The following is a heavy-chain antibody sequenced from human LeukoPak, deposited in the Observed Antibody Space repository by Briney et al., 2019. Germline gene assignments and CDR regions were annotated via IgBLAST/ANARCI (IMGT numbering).Heavy chain of an antibody. CDR1: GGSISSSSYY. CDR2: INHSGST. D-gene: IGHD6-6*01. J-gene: IGHJ4*02. CDR3: ARAGGRVGSSLDFDY. V-gene: IGHV4-39*07. Sequence: SETLSLTCTVSGGSISSSSYYWSWIRQPPGKGPEWIGEINHSGSTNHNPSLKSRVTISVDASKNQFSLKLSSVTAADTSVYYCARAGGRVGSSLDFDYWGQGTPVTVSS.